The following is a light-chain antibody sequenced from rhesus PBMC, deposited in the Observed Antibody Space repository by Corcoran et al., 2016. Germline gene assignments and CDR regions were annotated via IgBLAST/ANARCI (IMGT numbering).Light chain of an antibody. V-gene: IGKV1-22*01. Sequence: DIQMTQSPSSLSASVGDTVTITCRASQSVSRWLDWYQQKPGKAPKLLNYKASTLQSGVPSRFSGSGSGTDFTLTISSLQPEDFATYYCLKYSSRPPTVGPGTKGEI. J-gene: IGKJ1*01. CDR3: LKYSSRPPT. CDR2: KAS. CDR1: QSVSRW.